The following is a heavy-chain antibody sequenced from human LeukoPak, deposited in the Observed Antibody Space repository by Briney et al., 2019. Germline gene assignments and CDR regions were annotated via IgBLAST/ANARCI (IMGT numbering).Heavy chain of an antibody. D-gene: IGHD2-15*01. CDR2: ISGIINLV. CDR1: GFAFTTHT. CDR3: ASLRHCCSGTCYSRLDF. V-gene: IGHV3-21*01. Sequence: GGSLRLSCAASGFAFTTHTMCWVRQAPGKGLEWVSSISGIINLVNYAHTLKGRFTISTDNGKNSLYLQMNSLRAEDTAVYFCASLRHCCSGTCYSRLDFWGLGSLVTVSS. J-gene: IGHJ4*02.